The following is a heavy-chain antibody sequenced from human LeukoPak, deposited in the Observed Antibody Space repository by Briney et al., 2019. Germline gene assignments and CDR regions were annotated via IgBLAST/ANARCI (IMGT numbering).Heavy chain of an antibody. Sequence: PGGSLRLSCAASGFTFSSYAMSWVRQAPGKGLEWVSAISSSGGSTYYADSVKGRFTISRDNSKNTLYLQMNSLRAEDTAVYYCAKITRGYSYGFCPDWGQGTLVTVSS. CDR1: GFTFSSYA. V-gene: IGHV3-23*01. D-gene: IGHD5-18*01. CDR2: ISSSGGST. J-gene: IGHJ4*02. CDR3: AKITRGYSYGFCPD.